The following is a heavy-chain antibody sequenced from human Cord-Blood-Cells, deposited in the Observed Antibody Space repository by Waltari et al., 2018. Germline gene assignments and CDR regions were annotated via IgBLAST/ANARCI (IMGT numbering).Heavy chain of an antibody. V-gene: IGHV3-30-3*01. Sequence: QVQLVESGGGVGQPGRSLRLSCAASGFTFSSYAMHWVRQAPGKGLEWVAVISYDGSNKYYADSVKGRFTISRDNSKNTLYLQMNSLRAEDTAVYYCARGRLNGDYSSYGMDVWGQGP. CDR3: ARGRLNGDYSSYGMDV. J-gene: IGHJ6*02. CDR1: GFTFSSYA. D-gene: IGHD4-17*01. CDR2: ISYDGSNK.